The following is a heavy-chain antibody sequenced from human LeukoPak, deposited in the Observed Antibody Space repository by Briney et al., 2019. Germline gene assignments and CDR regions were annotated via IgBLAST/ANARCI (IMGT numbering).Heavy chain of an antibody. CDR2: IYYSGST. D-gene: IGHD1-26*01. Sequence: SETLSLTWTVSGGSISSGGYYWGWIRQHAGKGREWIVYIYYSGSTYYNPSLKSRVPISVHTSKNQFSLKLSSVTAADTAVYYCAREVGATSADYWGQGTLVTVSS. CDR1: GGSISSGGYY. V-gene: IGHV4-31*02. CDR3: AREVGATSADY. J-gene: IGHJ4*02.